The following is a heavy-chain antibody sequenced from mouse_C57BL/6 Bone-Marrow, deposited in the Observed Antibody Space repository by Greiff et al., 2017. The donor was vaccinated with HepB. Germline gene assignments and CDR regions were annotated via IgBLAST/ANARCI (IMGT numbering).Heavy chain of an antibody. V-gene: IGHV10-1*01. D-gene: IGHD3-2*02. CDR3: VRHGRQLRLPFAY. J-gene: IGHJ3*01. Sequence: EVQLVESGGGLVQPKGSLKLSCAASGFSFNTYAMNWVRQAPGKGLEWVARIRSKSNNYATYYADSVKDRFTISRDDSESMLYLQMNNLKTEDTAMYYCVRHGRQLRLPFAYWGQGTLVTVSA. CDR2: IRSKSNNYAT. CDR1: GFSFNTYA.